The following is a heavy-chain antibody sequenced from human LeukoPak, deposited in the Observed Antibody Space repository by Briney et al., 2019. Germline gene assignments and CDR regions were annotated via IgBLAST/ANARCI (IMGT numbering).Heavy chain of an antibody. V-gene: IGHV4-39*01. D-gene: IGHD3-16*01. CDR1: GGSISSSSYY. CDR3: ARSSSGFGYYFDY. J-gene: IGHJ4*02. Sequence: SETLSLTCTVSGGSISSSSYYWGWIRQPPGKGLEWIGSIYYSGSTYYNPSLKSRVTISVDTSKNQFSLKLSSVTAADTAVYYFARSSSGFGYYFDYWGQGTLVTVSS. CDR2: IYYSGST.